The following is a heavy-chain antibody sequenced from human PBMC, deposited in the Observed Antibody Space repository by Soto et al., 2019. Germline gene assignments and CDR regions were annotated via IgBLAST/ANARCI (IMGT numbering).Heavy chain of an antibody. J-gene: IGHJ4*02. CDR3: AKARGSSTPAPGSY. Sequence: PGGSLRLSCAASGFTFSSYAMSWVRQAPGKGLDWVSAISGSGGSTYYTDSVKGRFTISRGNSKNTLYLQMNSLRAEDTAVYYCAKARGSSTPAPGSYWGQGTLVTVSS. V-gene: IGHV3-23*01. CDR2: ISGSGGST. D-gene: IGHD2-2*01. CDR1: GFTFSSYA.